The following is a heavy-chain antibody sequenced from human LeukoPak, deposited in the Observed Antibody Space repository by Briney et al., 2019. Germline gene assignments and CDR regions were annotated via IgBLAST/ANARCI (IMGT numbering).Heavy chain of an antibody. J-gene: IGHJ4*02. D-gene: IGHD3-3*01. Sequence: PSETLSLTSTVSGDSITPGYYWGWIRQPPGQGLEWIANIYYTGSPFYNPTLRSRVNISVDTSKNQFSLRLNSVTAADTALYYCTRLNDFFSDYGMVDFWGQGTLVTVST. CDR1: GDSITPGYY. V-gene: IGHV4-39*01. CDR2: IYYTGSP. CDR3: TRLNDFFSDYGMVDF.